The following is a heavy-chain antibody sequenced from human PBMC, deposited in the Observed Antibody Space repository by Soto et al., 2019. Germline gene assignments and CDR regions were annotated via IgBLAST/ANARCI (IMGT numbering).Heavy chain of an antibody. Sequence: QVQLVESGGGVVQPGRSLTLSCAASGFTFSSYAMHWVRQAPGKGLEWVSVISNDGSKKSYVDSVKGRFTISRDNSKSTLYLQMNSLRGEDTAIYYCTRIPLRSSPSGCYYYYGMDVWGQGTTLTVS. CDR1: GFTFSSYA. CDR2: ISNDGSKK. CDR3: TRIPLRSSPSGCYYYYGMDV. J-gene: IGHJ6*02. V-gene: IGHV3-30-3*01. D-gene: IGHD6-6*01.